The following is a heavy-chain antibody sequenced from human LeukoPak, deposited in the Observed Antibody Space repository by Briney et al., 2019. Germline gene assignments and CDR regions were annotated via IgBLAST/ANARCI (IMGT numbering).Heavy chain of an antibody. V-gene: IGHV1-46*01. J-gene: IGHJ5*02. CDR3: ARDNSVGDNAWWFDP. D-gene: IGHD1-26*01. Sequence: ASVKVSFKASGYTFTVYYMHWVRQAPGQGLEWMGLINPTGGSTGYAQKFQGRVTMTRDMSTSTDYMELSSLRSEDTAIYYCARDNSVGDNAWWFDPWGQGTLVTVSS. CDR1: GYTFTVYY. CDR2: INPTGGST.